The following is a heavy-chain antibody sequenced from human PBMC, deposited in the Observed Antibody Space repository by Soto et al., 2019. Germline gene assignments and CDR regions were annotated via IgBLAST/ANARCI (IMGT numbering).Heavy chain of an antibody. Sequence: QVQLVQSGAEVKKPGSSVKVSCKASGGTFSSYAISWVRQAPGQGLVWMGGIIPIFGTANYAQKFQGRVTITADESTSTAYMVLSSLRSEETAVYDFANPDDYGGNSLADYGTDVWRQGTTLTVSS. CDR1: GGTFSSYA. CDR3: ANPDDYGGNSLADYGTDV. D-gene: IGHD4-17*01. CDR2: IIPIFGTA. V-gene: IGHV1-69*01. J-gene: IGHJ6*02.